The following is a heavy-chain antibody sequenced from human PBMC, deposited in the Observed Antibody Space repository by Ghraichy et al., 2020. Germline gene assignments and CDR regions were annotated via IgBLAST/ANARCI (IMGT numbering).Heavy chain of an antibody. D-gene: IGHD3-3*01. V-gene: IGHV3-11*01. CDR1: GFTFSDYY. CDR3: ARESTYYDFWSGYSRGWYFDL. CDR2: ISSSGSTI. Sequence: GGSLRLSCAASGFTFSDYYMSWIRQAPGKGLEWVSYISSSGSTIYYADSVKGRFTISRDNAKNSLYLQMNSLRAEDTAVYYCARESTYYDFWSGYSRGWYFDLWGRGTLVTVSS. J-gene: IGHJ2*01.